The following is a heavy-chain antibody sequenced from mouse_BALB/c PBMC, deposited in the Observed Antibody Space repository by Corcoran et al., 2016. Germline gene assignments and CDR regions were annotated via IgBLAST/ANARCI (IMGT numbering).Heavy chain of an antibody. CDR3: AHLYGSYFDV. Sequence: QVTLKESGPGILKPSQTLSLKCSCSGFSLSTSGMGVDWLRQPPGKGLEWLAHIWWADDKYYNPTLKSQLTLSTDTSRNQVFLKITSVDTADTATYYCAHLYGSYFDVWGAGTTVTVSS. J-gene: IGHJ1*01. D-gene: IGHD2-2*01. CDR2: IWWADDK. CDR1: GFSLSTSGMG. V-gene: IGHV8-8*01.